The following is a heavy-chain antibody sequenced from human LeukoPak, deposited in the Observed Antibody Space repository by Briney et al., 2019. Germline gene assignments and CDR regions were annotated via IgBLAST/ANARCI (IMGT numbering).Heavy chain of an antibody. CDR3: AEVVL. J-gene: IGHJ4*02. V-gene: IGHV3-48*01. Sequence: GGSLRLSCAASGFTFSDYSMNWVRQAPGKGLEWISYISSNSSKTYYADSVKGRFTISRDDAKSSLYLQINSLRAEDTAVYYCAEVVLRGQGTLVTVSS. CDR2: ISSNSSKT. D-gene: IGHD2-8*01. CDR1: GFTFSDYS.